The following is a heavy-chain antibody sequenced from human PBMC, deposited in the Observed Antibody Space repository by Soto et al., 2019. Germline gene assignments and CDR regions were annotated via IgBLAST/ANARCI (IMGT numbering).Heavy chain of an antibody. CDR1: GGSISSGGYY. J-gene: IGHJ6*03. CDR2: IYYSGST. Sequence: SETLSLTCTVSGGSISSGGYYWSWIRQPPGKGLEWIGYIYYSGSTNYNPSLKSRVTISVDTSKNQFSLKLSSVTAADTAVYYCARRSSTDFWSGYYSPIDYMDVWGKGTTVTVSS. D-gene: IGHD3-3*01. CDR3: ARRSSTDFWSGYYSPIDYMDV. V-gene: IGHV4-61*08.